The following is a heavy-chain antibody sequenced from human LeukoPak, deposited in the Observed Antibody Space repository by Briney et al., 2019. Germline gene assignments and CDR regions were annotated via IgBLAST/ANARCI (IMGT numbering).Heavy chain of an antibody. V-gene: IGHV3-48*01. CDR2: ISSSSSTI. J-gene: IGHJ4*02. CDR3: AREFLGGGSCYSR. D-gene: IGHD2-15*01. Sequence: GGSLRLSCAASGFTFSSYSMNWVRQAPGKGLEWVSYISSSSSTIYYADSVKGRFTISRDNAKNSLYLQMNSLRAEDTAVYYCAREFLGGGSCYSRWGQGTLVTVSS. CDR1: GFTFSSYS.